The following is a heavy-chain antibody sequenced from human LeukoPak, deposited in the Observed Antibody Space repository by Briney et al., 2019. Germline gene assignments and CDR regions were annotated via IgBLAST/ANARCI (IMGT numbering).Heavy chain of an antibody. CDR3: ARPIDVGTTGQDAFEV. Sequence: GESLKISCKGSGYRFTGYWIGWVRQMPGKGLEWMGIIYPGDSDTRYSPSFQGKVTISVDKSINTAYLQWSGLKASDTAMYYCARPIDVGTTGQDAFEVWGQGTLVTVSS. CDR2: IYPGDSDT. V-gene: IGHV5-51*01. CDR1: GYRFTGYW. D-gene: IGHD1-26*01. J-gene: IGHJ3*01.